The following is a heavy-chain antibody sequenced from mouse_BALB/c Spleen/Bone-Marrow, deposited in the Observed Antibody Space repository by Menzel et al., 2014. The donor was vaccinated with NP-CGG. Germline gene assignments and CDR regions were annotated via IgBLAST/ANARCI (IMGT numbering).Heavy chain of an antibody. V-gene: IGHV1S81*02. J-gene: IGHJ4*01. CDR3: ATRGDYYGAMDY. D-gene: IGHD1-1*01. CDR2: INPTNGRS. Sequence: VQLQQSGAELVKPWASVKLSCKASGYIFTNYWMHWVKQRPGQGLSWIGEINPTNGRSNYNEKFKSKATLTVDKSSSTAYMQLSSLTSEDSAVYYCATRGDYYGAMDYWGQGTSVTVSS. CDR1: GYIFTNYW.